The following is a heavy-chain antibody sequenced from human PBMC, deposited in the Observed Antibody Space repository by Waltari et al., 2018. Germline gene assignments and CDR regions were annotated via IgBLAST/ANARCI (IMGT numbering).Heavy chain of an antibody. Sequence: EVQLVESGGGLVQPGGSLRLSCAASGFTFSSYEMNWVRQAPGKGLEWVSYISSGGSTIYYADSVKGRFTISRDNAKNSLYLQMNSLRAEDTAVYYCAGSYAGGGGMDVWGQGTTVTVSS. CDR3: AGSYAGGGGMDV. V-gene: IGHV3-48*03. D-gene: IGHD3-16*01. J-gene: IGHJ6*02. CDR2: ISSGGSTI. CDR1: GFTFSSYE.